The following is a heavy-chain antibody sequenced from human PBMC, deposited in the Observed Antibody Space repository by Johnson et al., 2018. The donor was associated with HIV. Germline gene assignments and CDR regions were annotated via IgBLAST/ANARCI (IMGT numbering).Heavy chain of an antibody. Sequence: VQLIESGGGVVQPGRSLRLSCAASGFTFSSYWMSWVRQAPGKGLEWVANIKLEGSGKYYVDPVRGRFTIYRHKAKNALYLQMNSLRAEDTAVYYCARGGGYNLWSGWPPGAFDFWGQGTMVTVSS. D-gene: IGHD3-3*01. J-gene: IGHJ3*01. CDR2: IKLEGSGK. V-gene: IGHV3-7*01. CDR1: GFTFSSYW. CDR3: ARGGGYNLWSGWPPGAFDF.